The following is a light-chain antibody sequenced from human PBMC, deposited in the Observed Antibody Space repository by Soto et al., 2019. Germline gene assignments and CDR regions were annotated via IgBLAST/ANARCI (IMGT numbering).Light chain of an antibody. Sequence: EIKRSMSPAPKIVSEEDRVTISCGASQGISKYLAWYQQKPGKAPQVLIYGASTLQSAVPSRFSGSRSATDFTLSICSHQPEDVAPYYCQNYTGARWTFGVGTKVDIK. CDR2: GAS. V-gene: IGKV1-27*01. J-gene: IGKJ1*01. CDR3: QNYTGARWT. CDR1: QGISKY.